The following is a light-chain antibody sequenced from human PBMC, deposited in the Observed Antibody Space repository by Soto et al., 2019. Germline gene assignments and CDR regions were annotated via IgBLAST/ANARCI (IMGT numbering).Light chain of an antibody. CDR1: SSDVGAHNY. Sequence: QSALTQPPSASGSPGQSVAISCTGTSSDVGAHNYVSWYQQHPGKVPKLIIYEVNKRPSGVPDRFSGSKSANTASLTVSGLQADDEADYYCSSYAGSDVVFGGGTELTVL. CDR2: EVN. CDR3: SSYAGSDVV. V-gene: IGLV2-8*01. J-gene: IGLJ2*01.